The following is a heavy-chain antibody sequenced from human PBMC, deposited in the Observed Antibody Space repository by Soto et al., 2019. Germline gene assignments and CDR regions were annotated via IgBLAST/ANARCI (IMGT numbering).Heavy chain of an antibody. Sequence: EVQLVESGGGLVKPGGSLRLSCAASGFTFSSYSMNWVRQAPGKGLEWVSSISSSSSYIYYADSVKGRFTIPRDNAKNSLYLQMNSLRAEDTAVYYCARGCSGGSCYSRYWFDPWGQGTLVTVSS. CDR1: GFTFSSYS. CDR2: ISSSSSYI. CDR3: ARGCSGGSCYSRYWFDP. J-gene: IGHJ5*02. V-gene: IGHV3-21*01. D-gene: IGHD2-15*01.